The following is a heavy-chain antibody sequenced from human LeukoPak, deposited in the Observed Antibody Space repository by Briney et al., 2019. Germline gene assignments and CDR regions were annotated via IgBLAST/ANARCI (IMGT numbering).Heavy chain of an antibody. Sequence: PSETLSLTCTVSGGSISSYYWSWIRQPPGKGLEWIGYIYYSGSTNYNPSLKSRVTISVDTSKNQFSLKLSSVTAADTAVYYCARWGEGGTTWSFDYWGQGTLVIVSS. CDR3: ARWGEGGTTWSFDY. D-gene: IGHD1-26*01. J-gene: IGHJ4*02. CDR2: IYYSGST. CDR1: GGSISSYY. V-gene: IGHV4-59*08.